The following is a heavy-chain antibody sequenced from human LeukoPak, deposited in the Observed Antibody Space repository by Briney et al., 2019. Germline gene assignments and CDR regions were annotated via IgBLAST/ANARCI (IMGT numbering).Heavy chain of an antibody. CDR1: GDSISSYY. D-gene: IGHD2-2*02. CDR2: IYHSGST. J-gene: IGHJ6*02. V-gene: IGHV4-59*01. CDR3: ARDGSRYCSRTRCYSGYYYYGVDV. Sequence: PSETLSLTCTVSGDSISSYYWNWIRQPPGKGLEWIGDIYHSGSTNYNPSLKSRVTMSVDTSKNQFSLKLSSVTAADTAVYYCARDGSRYCSRTRCYSGYYYYGVDVWGLGTTVTVSS.